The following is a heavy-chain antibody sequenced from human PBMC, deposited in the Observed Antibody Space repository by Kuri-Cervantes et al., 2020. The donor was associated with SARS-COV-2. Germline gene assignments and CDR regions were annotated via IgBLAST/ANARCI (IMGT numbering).Heavy chain of an antibody. CDR2: ISYDGSNK. CDR3: ARDRLLAAHYYFDY. V-gene: IGHV3-30-3*01. CDR1: GFTFSSYA. D-gene: IGHD6-13*01. J-gene: IGHJ4*02. Sequence: GESLKISCAASGFTFSSYAMHWVRQAPGKGLEWVAVISYDGSNKYYADSVKGRFTISRDNSKNTLYLQMNSLRAEDTAVYYCARDRLLAAHYYFDYWGQGTLVTVSS.